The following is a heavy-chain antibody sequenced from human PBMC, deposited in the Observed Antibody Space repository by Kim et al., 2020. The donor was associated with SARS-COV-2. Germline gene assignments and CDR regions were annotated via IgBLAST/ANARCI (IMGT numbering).Heavy chain of an antibody. CDR1: GGSFSGYY. V-gene: IGHV4-34*01. CDR3: ARDRALLWFGELLWKGEGYYYGMDV. Sequence: SETLSLTCAVYGGSFSGYYWSWIRQPPGKGLEWIGEINHSGSTNYNPSLKSRVTISVDTSKNQFSLKLSSVTAADTAVYYCARDRALLWFGELLWKGEGYYYGMDVWGQGTTVTVSS. D-gene: IGHD3-10*01. J-gene: IGHJ6*02. CDR2: INHSGST.